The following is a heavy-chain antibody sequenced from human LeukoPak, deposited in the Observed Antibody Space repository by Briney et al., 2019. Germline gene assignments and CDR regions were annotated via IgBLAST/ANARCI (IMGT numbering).Heavy chain of an antibody. Sequence: SETLSLTCTVSGGSISSYYWSWIRQPAGKGLERIGRIYTSGSTNYNPSLKSRVTMSVDTSKNQFSLKLTSVTAADTAVYYCARVKEGIGYFDYWGQGTLVTVSS. CDR2: IYTSGST. CDR1: GGSISSYY. J-gene: IGHJ4*02. D-gene: IGHD2-15*01. V-gene: IGHV4-4*07. CDR3: ARVKEGIGYFDY.